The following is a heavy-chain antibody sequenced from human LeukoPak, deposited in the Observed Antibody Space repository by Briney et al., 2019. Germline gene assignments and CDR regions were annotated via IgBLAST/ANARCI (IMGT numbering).Heavy chain of an antibody. J-gene: IGHJ5*02. D-gene: IGHD2-15*01. CDR2: IGTAGDT. CDR1: GFTFSSYD. V-gene: IGHV3-13*01. CDR3: ARGSSMDCSGGSCYWFDP. Sequence: GGSLRLSCAASGFTFSSYDMHWVRQATGKGLEWVSAIGTAGDTYYPGSVKGRFTISRENAKNSLYLQMNSLRGGDTAVYYCARGSSMDCSGGSCYWFDPWGQGTLVTVSS.